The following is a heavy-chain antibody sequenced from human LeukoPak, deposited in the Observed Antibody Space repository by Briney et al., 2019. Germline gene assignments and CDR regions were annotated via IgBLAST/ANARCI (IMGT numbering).Heavy chain of an antibody. CDR3: ARSLSLVGATTIFDY. CDR1: GGSISSYY. Sequence: PSETLSLTCTVSGGSISSYYWSWIRQPAGKGLEWIGRIYTSGSTNYNPSLKSRVTMSVDTSKNQFSLKLSSVTAADTAVYYCARSLSLVGATTIFDYWGQGTLVTVSS. D-gene: IGHD1-26*01. J-gene: IGHJ4*02. V-gene: IGHV4-4*07. CDR2: IYTSGST.